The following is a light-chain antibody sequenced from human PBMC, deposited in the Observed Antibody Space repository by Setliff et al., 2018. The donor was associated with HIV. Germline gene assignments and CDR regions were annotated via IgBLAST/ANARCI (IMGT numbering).Light chain of an antibody. Sequence: QSALTQPPSVSGAPGQRVTISCIGTSSNIGAGYDVHWYQQLPGTAPKLLIYDNTNRPSGVPDRFSGSNSGTSASLAITGLQAKDEADYYCQSYDSGLGVFGTGTKVTVL. CDR1: SSNIGAGYD. CDR3: QSYDSGLGV. J-gene: IGLJ1*01. V-gene: IGLV1-40*01. CDR2: DNT.